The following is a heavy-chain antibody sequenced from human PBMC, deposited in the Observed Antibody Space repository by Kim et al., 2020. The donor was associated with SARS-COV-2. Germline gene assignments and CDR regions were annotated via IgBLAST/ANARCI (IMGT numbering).Heavy chain of an antibody. V-gene: IGHV1-8*01. CDR1: GYTFTSYD. CDR3: ARGTRQWLSRHYYYYMDV. CDR2: MNPNSGNT. J-gene: IGHJ6*03. Sequence: ASVKVSCKASGYTFTSYDINWVRQATGQGLEWMGWMNPNSGNTGYAQKFQGRVTMTRNTSISTAYMELSSVTAADTDVYYCARGTRQWLSRHYYYYMDVW. D-gene: IGHD6-19*01.